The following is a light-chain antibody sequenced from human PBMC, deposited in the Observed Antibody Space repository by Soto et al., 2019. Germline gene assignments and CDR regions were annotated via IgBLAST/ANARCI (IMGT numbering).Light chain of an antibody. CDR2: DDT. CDR1: NIDTKS. Sequence: SYVLTQPPSVSVAPGQTAKIPCAGDNIDTKSMHWYQQRPGQAPVLVVHDDTDRAAGIPARFSGYKSGGTATLTISRVEAGDEADYYCQVWDINTYHVVFGGGTKLTVL. J-gene: IGLJ2*01. V-gene: IGLV3-21*02. CDR3: QVWDINTYHVV.